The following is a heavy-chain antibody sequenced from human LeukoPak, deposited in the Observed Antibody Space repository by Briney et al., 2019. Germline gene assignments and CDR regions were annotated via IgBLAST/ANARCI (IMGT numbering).Heavy chain of an antibody. V-gene: IGHV1-69*13. D-gene: IGHD6-13*01. J-gene: IGHJ5*02. Sequence: GASVKVSCKASGGTFSSYAISWVRQAPGQGLEWMGGLIPIFGTANYAQKFQGRVTITADESTNTAYMELSSLRSEDTAVYYCARERGSSSWHNWFDPWGQGTLVTASS. CDR1: GGTFSSYA. CDR3: ARERGSSSWHNWFDP. CDR2: LIPIFGTA.